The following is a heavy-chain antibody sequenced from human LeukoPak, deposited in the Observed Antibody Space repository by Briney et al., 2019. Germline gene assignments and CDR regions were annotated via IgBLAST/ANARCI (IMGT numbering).Heavy chain of an antibody. D-gene: IGHD2-2*01. J-gene: IGHJ4*02. V-gene: IGHV3-21*01. CDR3: ASSHCSSTSCYPYYFDY. Sequence: GGSLRLSCAASGFTFSSYSMTWVRQAPGKGLEWVSSISSSSSYIYYADSVKGRFTISRDNAKNSLYLQMNSLRAEDTAVYYCASSHCSSTSCYPYYFDYWGQGTLVTVSS. CDR2: ISSSSSYI. CDR1: GFTFSSYS.